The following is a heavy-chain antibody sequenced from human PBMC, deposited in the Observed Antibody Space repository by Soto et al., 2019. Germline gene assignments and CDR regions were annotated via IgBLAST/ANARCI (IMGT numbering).Heavy chain of an antibody. CDR1: GFLFTNYG. D-gene: IGHD3-9*01. V-gene: IGHV3-30*18. Sequence: GGSLRLSCEASGFLFTNYGMHWVRRSPGKGLEWVAVVSYDGSKEYYADSVKGRFTISRDNSKNMVYLQMSSLRVEDTAIYFCANILGYHPWLDDGFDGWCKGTVVTVSS. CDR2: VSYDGSKE. J-gene: IGHJ3*01. CDR3: ANILGYHPWLDDGFDG.